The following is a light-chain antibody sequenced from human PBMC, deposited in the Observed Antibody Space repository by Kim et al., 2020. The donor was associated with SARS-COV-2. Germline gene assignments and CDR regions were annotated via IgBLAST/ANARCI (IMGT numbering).Light chain of an antibody. CDR3: MQGTHWPFT. Sequence: PASRSCRSIQSPVYSDGNIYLNWFHQRPGQSPRRLIYKVSNRDSGVPDRFSGSGSGTDFTLQISRVEAEDVGVYYCMQGTHWPFTFGPGTKVDIK. V-gene: IGKV2-30*01. CDR1: QSPVYSDGNIY. CDR2: KVS. J-gene: IGKJ3*01.